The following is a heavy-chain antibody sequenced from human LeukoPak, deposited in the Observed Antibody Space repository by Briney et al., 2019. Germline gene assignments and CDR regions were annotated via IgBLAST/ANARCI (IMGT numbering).Heavy chain of an antibody. CDR1: GYSFSAYY. CDR3: ASPSGYCTNGVCLIRKGYYGMDV. D-gene: IGHD2-8*01. J-gene: IGHJ6*02. CDR2: INPSGGST. V-gene: IGHV1-46*01. Sequence: ASVKVSCKASGYSFSAYYMHWVRQAPGQGLDWMGVINPSGGSTSYALKFQDRVTVSRDTSTSTVYMELSSLRSDDTAVYFCASPSGYCTNGVCLIRKGYYGMDVWGQGTTVTVSS.